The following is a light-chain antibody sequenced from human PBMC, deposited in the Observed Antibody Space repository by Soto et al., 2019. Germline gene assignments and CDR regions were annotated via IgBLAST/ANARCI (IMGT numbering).Light chain of an antibody. J-gene: IGLJ3*02. CDR1: SGSIASNY. V-gene: IGLV6-57*01. CDR3: QSYDATNKV. Sequence: NFMLTQPHSVSESPGKTVIISCTRSSGSIASNYVQWYQQRPGSSPTTVIYEDNQRPSGVPDRFSGSIDSSSNSASLTSSRLESEDEADYYCQSYDATNKVFGGGTKLTVL. CDR2: EDN.